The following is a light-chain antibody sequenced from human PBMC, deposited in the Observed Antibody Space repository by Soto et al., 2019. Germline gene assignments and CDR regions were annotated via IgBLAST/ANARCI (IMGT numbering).Light chain of an antibody. J-gene: IGKJ3*01. Sequence: EIVMTQSPGTLSLSPGERATLSCRASQSVSSNYLAWFHQKPGQPPRLLIYGASSRATGIPDRFSGSGSGTDLTLIISRLEPEDFAVYYCQQYGRSPFTFVPGTKLDIK. V-gene: IGKV3-20*01. CDR1: QSVSSNY. CDR2: GAS. CDR3: QQYGRSPFT.